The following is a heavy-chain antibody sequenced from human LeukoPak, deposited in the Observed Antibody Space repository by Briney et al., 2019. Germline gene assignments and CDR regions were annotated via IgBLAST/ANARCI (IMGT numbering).Heavy chain of an antibody. CDR2: ISAYNGNT. V-gene: IGHV1-18*01. Sequence: ASVKVSCKASGYTFTSYGISWVRQAPGQGLEWMGWISAYNGNTNYAQKLQGRVTMTTDTSTSTAYMELRSLRSDDTAVYYCASSGSHESTSWFDPWGQGTLVTVSS. CDR1: GYTFTSYG. J-gene: IGHJ5*02. CDR3: ASSGSHESTSWFDP. D-gene: IGHD1-26*01.